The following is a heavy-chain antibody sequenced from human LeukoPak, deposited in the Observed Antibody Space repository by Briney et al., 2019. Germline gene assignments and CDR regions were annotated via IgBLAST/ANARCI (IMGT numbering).Heavy chain of an antibody. CDR1: GFTFSSYA. Sequence: GGSLRLSCAASGFTFSSYAMSWVRQAPGKGLEWVSAISGGGGSTYYADSVKGRFTISRDNSKNTLYLQMKSLRVEDTAVYYCAKVAPYYYDSSAYHPGYWGQGTLVTVSS. D-gene: IGHD3-22*01. CDR2: ISGGGGST. CDR3: AKVAPYYYDSSAYHPGY. V-gene: IGHV3-23*01. J-gene: IGHJ4*02.